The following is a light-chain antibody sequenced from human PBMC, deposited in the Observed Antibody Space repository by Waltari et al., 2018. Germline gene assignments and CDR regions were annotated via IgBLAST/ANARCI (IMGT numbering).Light chain of an antibody. Sequence: SYVLTQPHSVSVAPGQTARITCGGDNIAAKSVHWYQQKPGQAPVVVVFDDSDRPSGIPGRFSGANSGTTATLAISRVEGGDEADYFCQGWDSSGDLLVIFGGGTKLTVL. CDR2: DDS. CDR1: NIAAKS. V-gene: IGLV3-21*02. CDR3: QGWDSSGDLLVI. J-gene: IGLJ2*01.